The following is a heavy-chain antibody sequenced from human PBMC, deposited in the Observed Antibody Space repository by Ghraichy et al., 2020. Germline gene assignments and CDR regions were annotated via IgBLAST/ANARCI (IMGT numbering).Heavy chain of an antibody. V-gene: IGHV4-39*01. Sequence: SETLSLTCNVSGGSVNTASHYWGWIRQSPGKGLAWIGSVFFSGSAYYGPSFRSRIIISVDTSKNQFSLRLTSVTAADTAIYFCARSQGMLATPFECWGQGMQVTVSS. D-gene: IGHD3-10*02. CDR3: ARSQGMLATPFEC. CDR1: GGSVNTASHY. CDR2: VFFSGSA. J-gene: IGHJ4*03.